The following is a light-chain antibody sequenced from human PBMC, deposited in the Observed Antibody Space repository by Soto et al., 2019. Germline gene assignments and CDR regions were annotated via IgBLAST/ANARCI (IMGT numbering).Light chain of an antibody. CDR1: QSISNS. CDR3: PQYNSWPPRT. Sequence: EIVMTQSPASLSVSPGETATLSCRASQSISNSLAWYQQKPGQAPSLLIYGASTRATGIPARFSGSGSGTEFTLTISSLQSEDSALYYCPQYNSWPPRTFGQGTKLEIK. CDR2: GAS. V-gene: IGKV3-15*01. J-gene: IGKJ2*01.